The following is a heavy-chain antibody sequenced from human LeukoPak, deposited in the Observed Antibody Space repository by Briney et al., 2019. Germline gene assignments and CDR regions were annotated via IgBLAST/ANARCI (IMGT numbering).Heavy chain of an antibody. CDR1: GFTFSSYA. CDR3: AKDRSGVAVVGSLLDY. CDR2: ISGSGGST. J-gene: IGHJ4*02. V-gene: IGHV3-23*01. D-gene: IGHD6-19*01. Sequence: GGSLRLSCAASGFTFSSYAMSWVRQAPGKGLEWVSGISGSGGSTYYADSVKGRFTISRDNSKNTLYLQMNSLRAEDTAVYYCAKDRSGVAVVGSLLDYWGQGTLVTVSS.